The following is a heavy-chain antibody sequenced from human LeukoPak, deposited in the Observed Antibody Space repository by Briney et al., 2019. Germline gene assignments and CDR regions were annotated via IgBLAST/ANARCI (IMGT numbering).Heavy chain of an antibody. D-gene: IGHD2-15*01. CDR2: ISSSGATI. V-gene: IGHV3-48*03. CDR3: ARLVSRVVVAATSFDY. CDR1: GFTFHNYE. J-gene: IGHJ4*02. Sequence: GGSLRLSCVASGFTFHNYEMNWVRQAPGKGLEWVSYISSSGATIYYADAVKGRFTISRDNAKSSLYLQMNSLRAEDTAVYYCARLVSRVVVAATSFDYWGQGTLVTVSS.